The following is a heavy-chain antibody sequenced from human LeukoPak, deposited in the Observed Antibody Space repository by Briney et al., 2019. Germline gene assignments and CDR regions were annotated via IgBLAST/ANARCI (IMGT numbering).Heavy chain of an antibody. CDR3: ARVGYDFWSGYWSPNYGMDV. CDR1: GYTFTSYG. D-gene: IGHD3-3*01. J-gene: IGHJ6*02. CDR2: ISAYNGNT. V-gene: IGHV1-18*01. Sequence: GASVKVSCKASGYTFTSYGISWVRQAPGQGLEWMGWISAYNGNTNYAQKLQGRVTMTTDTSTSTAYMELRSLRSDDTAVYYCARVGYDFWSGYWSPNYGMDVWGQGTTVTVSS.